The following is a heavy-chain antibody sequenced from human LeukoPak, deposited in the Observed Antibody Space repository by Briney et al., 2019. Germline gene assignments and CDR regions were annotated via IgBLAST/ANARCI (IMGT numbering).Heavy chain of an antibody. CDR3: ARDIVFVPAAIPSFDY. J-gene: IGHJ4*02. Sequence: SETLSLTCVVSGSSITTAYFWGWIRQPPGKGLEWIGSVYQSGSTYYNPSLKSRVSISLDTSKTQFSLKLTSVTAADTAVYFCARDIVFVPAAIPSFDYWGQGLLVTVSS. D-gene: IGHD2-2*01. CDR1: GSSITTAYF. CDR2: VYQSGST. V-gene: IGHV4-38-2*02.